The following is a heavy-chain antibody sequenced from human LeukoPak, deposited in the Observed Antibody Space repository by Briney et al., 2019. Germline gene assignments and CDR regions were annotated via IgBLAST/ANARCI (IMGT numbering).Heavy chain of an antibody. J-gene: IGHJ5*02. Sequence: GGSLRLSCAASGFTFSNAWMSWVRQAPGKGLEWVGRIKSKTDGGTTDYAAPVKGRFTISRDDSKNTLYLQMNSLRAEDTAVYYCAKEGSSGGRYNWFDPWGQGTLVTVSS. V-gene: IGHV3-15*01. CDR1: GFTFSNAW. CDR3: AKEGSSGGRYNWFDP. D-gene: IGHD6-19*01. CDR2: IKSKTDGGTT.